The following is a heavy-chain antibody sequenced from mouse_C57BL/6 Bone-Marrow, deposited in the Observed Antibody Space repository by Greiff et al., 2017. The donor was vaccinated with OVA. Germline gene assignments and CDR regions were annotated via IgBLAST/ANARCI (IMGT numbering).Heavy chain of an antibody. CDR3: AGDQLGRDY. D-gene: IGHD4-1*02. V-gene: IGHV12-3*01. CDR2: ITHSGET. CDR1: GFPITSGYY. J-gene: IGHJ2*01. Sequence: VQLVESGPGLVKPSQSLFLTCSITGFPITSGYYWIWIRQSPGKPLEWMGYITHSGETFYNPSLQSPISITRETSKNQFFLQLNSVTTEDTAMYYCAGDQLGRDYWGQGTTLTVSS.